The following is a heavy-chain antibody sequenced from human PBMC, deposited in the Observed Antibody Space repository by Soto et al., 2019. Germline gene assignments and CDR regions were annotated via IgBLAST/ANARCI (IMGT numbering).Heavy chain of an antibody. CDR3: AKGGQDGYKWMNYFDY. J-gene: IGHJ4*02. Sequence: QVQLVESGGGVVQPGRSLRLSCAASGFTFSSYGMHWVRQAPGKGLEWVAVISYDGSNKYYADSVKGRFTISRDNSKNTLYLQMNSLRAEDTAVYYCAKGGQDGYKWMNYFDYWGQGTLVTVSS. CDR1: GFTFSSYG. D-gene: IGHD1-1*01. V-gene: IGHV3-30*18. CDR2: ISYDGSNK.